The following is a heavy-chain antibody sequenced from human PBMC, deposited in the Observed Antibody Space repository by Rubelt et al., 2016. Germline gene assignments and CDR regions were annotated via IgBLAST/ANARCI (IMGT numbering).Heavy chain of an antibody. V-gene: IGHV1-24*01. D-gene: IGHD2-2*01. Sequence: QVQLVQSGAEVKKPGASVKVSCTVSGYTLTELSMHWVRQAPGKGLEWMGGFDPEDGETIYAQKFQGRVTMTEDTSTDTAYMELSRLRSEDTAVYYCATGIVVVPAHVPSRDYWGQGTLVTVSS. CDR2: FDPEDGET. CDR3: ATGIVVVPAHVPSRDY. CDR1: GYTLTELS. J-gene: IGHJ4*02.